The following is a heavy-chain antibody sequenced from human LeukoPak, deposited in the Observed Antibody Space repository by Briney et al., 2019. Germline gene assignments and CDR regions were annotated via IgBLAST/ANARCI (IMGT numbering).Heavy chain of an antibody. D-gene: IGHD3-22*01. CDR3: ARERDSRASIFDY. CDR2: ISYDGSNK. CDR1: GFTFSSYA. J-gene: IGHJ4*02. Sequence: GGSLRLSCAASGFTFSSYAMHWVRQAPGQGLERVAVISYDGSNKYYADSVKGRFTISRDNSKNTLYLQMNSLRAEDTAVYYCARERDSRASIFDYWGQGTLVTVSS. V-gene: IGHV3-30-3*01.